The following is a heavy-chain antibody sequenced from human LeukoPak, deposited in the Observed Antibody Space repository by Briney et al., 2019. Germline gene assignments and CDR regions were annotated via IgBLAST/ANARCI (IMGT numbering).Heavy chain of an antibody. J-gene: IGHJ4*02. V-gene: IGHV3-7*01. CDR1: GFIFSTYW. CDR2: INQDGTEK. CDR3: VRGDRRDY. Sequence: GGSLRLSCAASGFIFSTYWMSWVRQAPGKGLEWVANINQDGTEKYYVDSVKGRFTVSRDYAKNSLYLQMDSLSAEDTAVYYCVRGDRRDYWGQGTLVTVSS.